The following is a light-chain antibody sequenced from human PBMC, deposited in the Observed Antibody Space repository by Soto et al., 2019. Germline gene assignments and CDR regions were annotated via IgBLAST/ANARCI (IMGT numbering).Light chain of an antibody. CDR3: QQYGSSPPLT. V-gene: IGKV3-20*01. CDR1: QSVSSSY. J-gene: IGKJ4*01. Sequence: EIVMTQSPGTLSLSPLEKATLSCRASQSVSSSYLAWYQQKPGQAPRLLIYGASSRATGIPDRFSGSGSGTDFTLTISRLEPEDFAVYYCQQYGSSPPLTFGGGTKVDIK. CDR2: GAS.